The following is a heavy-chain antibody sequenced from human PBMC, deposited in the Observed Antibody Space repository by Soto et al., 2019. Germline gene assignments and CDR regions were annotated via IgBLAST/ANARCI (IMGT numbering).Heavy chain of an antibody. Sequence: GGSLRLSCASSGFTFDDYTMHWVRQAPGKGLEWVSLISWDGGSTYYADSVKGRFTISRDNSKNSLYLQMNSLRTEDTALYYCAKIWGADAFDIWGQGTMVTVSS. CDR2: ISWDGGST. D-gene: IGHD7-27*01. V-gene: IGHV3-43*01. CDR1: GFTFDDYT. CDR3: AKIWGADAFDI. J-gene: IGHJ3*02.